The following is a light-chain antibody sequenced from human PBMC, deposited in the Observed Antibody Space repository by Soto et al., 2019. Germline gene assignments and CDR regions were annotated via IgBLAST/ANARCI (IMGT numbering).Light chain of an antibody. V-gene: IGLV1-47*01. Sequence: QSVLTQPPSASGTPGQRVTISCSGSRSNIGITSIYWYPQLPGTAPKLLIYRNNQRPSGVPDRFSGSKSGSSASLAISGLRSEDEADYDCAAWDDSLTGLFGGGTKLTVL. CDR3: AAWDDSLTGL. CDR1: RSNIGITS. J-gene: IGLJ3*02. CDR2: RNN.